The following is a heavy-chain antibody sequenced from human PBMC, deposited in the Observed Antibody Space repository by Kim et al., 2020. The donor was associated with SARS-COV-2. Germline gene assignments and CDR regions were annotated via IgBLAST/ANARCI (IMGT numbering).Heavy chain of an antibody. CDR3: ARDLIDPRITMIVVVPTPGAFVI. J-gene: IGHJ3*02. V-gene: IGHV3-48*04. CDR2: ISSSSTI. D-gene: IGHD3-22*01. Sequence: GGSLRLSCAASGFTFSSYSMNWVRQAPGKGLEWVSYISSSSTIYYADSVKGRFTISRDNAKNSLYLQMNSLRAEDTAVYYCARDLIDPRITMIVVVPTPGAFVICVQGTMVTVSS. CDR1: GFTFSSYS.